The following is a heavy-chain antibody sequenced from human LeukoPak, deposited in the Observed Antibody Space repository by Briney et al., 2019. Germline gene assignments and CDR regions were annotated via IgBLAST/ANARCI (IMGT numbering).Heavy chain of an antibody. Sequence: NPGGSLRLSRAASGFTLSSYSMNWVRQAPGKGLEWVSSISSSSSYIYYAYSVKGRFTISRDNAKNSLYLQMNSLRAEDTAVYYCARDPVSADPWGQGTLVTVSS. J-gene: IGHJ5*02. CDR3: ARDPVSADP. CDR1: GFTLSSYS. V-gene: IGHV3-21*01. D-gene: IGHD1-14*01. CDR2: ISSSSSYI.